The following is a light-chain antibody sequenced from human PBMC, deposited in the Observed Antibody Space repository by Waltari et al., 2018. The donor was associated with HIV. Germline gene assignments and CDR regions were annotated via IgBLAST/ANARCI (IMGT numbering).Light chain of an antibody. CDR3: QQSYNTPPWT. J-gene: IGKJ1*01. CDR2: AAS. CDR1: QSISSY. Sequence: DIKMTQSPSSLSASVRARFTITCRASQSISSYLNWYQHKPGKAPKLLIYAASSLQSGVPSRFSGSGSGTDFTLTISSLQPEDFATYYCQQSYNTPPWTFGQGTKVAFK. V-gene: IGKV1-39*01.